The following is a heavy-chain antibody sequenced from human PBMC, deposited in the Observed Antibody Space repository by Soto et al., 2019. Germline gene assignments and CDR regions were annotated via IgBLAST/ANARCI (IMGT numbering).Heavy chain of an antibody. CDR3: SRGPIYCSGGTCLTDS. CDR2: ISYDGSNK. D-gene: IGHD2-15*01. V-gene: IGHV3-30-3*01. Sequence: PGGSLRLSCAASGVTFGSYAMHWVRQAPGKGQEWVAVISYDGSNKYYADSVMGRFTISSDDTKNTLYLQMISLRAEDTAVYYCSRGPIYCSGGTCLTDSWGQGILVTVSS. CDR1: GVTFGSYA. J-gene: IGHJ4*02.